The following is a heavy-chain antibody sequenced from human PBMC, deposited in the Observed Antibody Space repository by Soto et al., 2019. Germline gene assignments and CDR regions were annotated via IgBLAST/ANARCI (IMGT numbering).Heavy chain of an antibody. Sequence: QVQLQESGPGLVKPSGTLSLTCAVSSGSISSSNWWSWVRQPPGKGVEWIGEIYHSGSTNYNPSLKSRVTISVDKSKNQFSLKLSSVTAADTAVYYCARGRRYYDILTGYYTSYFDYWGQGTLVTVSS. D-gene: IGHD3-9*01. V-gene: IGHV4-4*02. CDR3: ARGRRYYDILTGYYTSYFDY. CDR1: SGSISSSNW. J-gene: IGHJ4*02. CDR2: IYHSGST.